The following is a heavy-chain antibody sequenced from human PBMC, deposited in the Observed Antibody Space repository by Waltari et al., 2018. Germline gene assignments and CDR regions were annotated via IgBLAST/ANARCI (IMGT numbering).Heavy chain of an antibody. CDR1: RVSISSSY. CDR3: ARIRYSGNYYYFDD. Sequence: QVQLQESGPGLVKPSETLSLTCTVSRVSISSSYWSWIRQPPGKGLEWIGYISNSGSTSHNPSLKSRVTISVDTPKNQFSLKVTSVTAADTAVYYCARIRYSGNYYYFDDWGQGTLVTVSS. CDR2: ISNSGST. V-gene: IGHV4-59*01. D-gene: IGHD1-26*01. J-gene: IGHJ4*02.